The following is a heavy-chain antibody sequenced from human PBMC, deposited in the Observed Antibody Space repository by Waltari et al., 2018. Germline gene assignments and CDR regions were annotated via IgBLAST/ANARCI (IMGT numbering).Heavy chain of an antibody. CDR1: GYTFTGYY. J-gene: IGHJ6*03. Sequence: QVQLVQSGAEVKKPGASVKVSCKASGYTFTGYYMHWVRQAPGQGLEWMGWINPNSGGTNYAQKFQGRVTMTRDTSISTAYMELSRLRSDDTAVYYCARDREGYSNYGYYYYYMDVWGKGTTVTVSS. CDR3: ARDREGYSNYGYYYYYMDV. V-gene: IGHV1-2*02. D-gene: IGHD4-4*01. CDR2: INPNSGGT.